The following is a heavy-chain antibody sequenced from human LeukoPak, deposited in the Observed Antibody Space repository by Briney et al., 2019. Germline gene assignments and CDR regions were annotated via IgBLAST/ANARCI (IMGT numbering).Heavy chain of an antibody. CDR1: GGSFSGYY. V-gene: IGHV4-34*01. CDR3: ARGPCSGGSCYSVNWFDP. D-gene: IGHD2-15*01. CDR2: INHSGST. J-gene: IGHJ5*02. Sequence: PSETLSLTCAVYGGSFSGYYWSWIRQPPGKGLEWIGEINHSGSTNYNPSLKSRVTISVDTSKNQFSLKLSSVTAADTAVYYCARGPCSGGSCYSVNWFDPWGQGTLVTVSS.